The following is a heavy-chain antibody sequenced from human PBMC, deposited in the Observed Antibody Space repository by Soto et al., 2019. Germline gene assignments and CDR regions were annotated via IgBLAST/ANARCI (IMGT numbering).Heavy chain of an antibody. CDR1: GGTFSSYA. CDR3: ARGGAREDDFWSGYYRYYYGMDV. V-gene: IGHV1-69*13. CDR2: IIPIFGTA. D-gene: IGHD3-3*01. Sequence: SVKVSCKASGGTFSSYAISWVRQAPGQGLEWMGGIIPIFGTANYAQKFQGRVTITADEFTSTAYMELSSLRSEDTAVYYCARGGAREDDFWSGYYRYYYGMDVWGQGTTVTVSS. J-gene: IGHJ6*02.